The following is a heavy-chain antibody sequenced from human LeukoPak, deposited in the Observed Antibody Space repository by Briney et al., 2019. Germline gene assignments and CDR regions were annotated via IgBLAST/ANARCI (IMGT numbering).Heavy chain of an antibody. CDR1: GFTFSSYE. V-gene: IGHV3-48*03. CDR3: ARVQAAGTTRYFDL. CDR2: ISSSGTTI. D-gene: IGHD4-17*01. J-gene: IGHJ2*01. Sequence: PGGSLRLSCAASGFTFSSYEMNWVRQAPGKGLEWVSYISSSGTTIYYADSVKGRFTISRDNAKNSLYLQMNSLRAEDTAVYYCARVQAAGTTRYFDLWGRGTLVTVSS.